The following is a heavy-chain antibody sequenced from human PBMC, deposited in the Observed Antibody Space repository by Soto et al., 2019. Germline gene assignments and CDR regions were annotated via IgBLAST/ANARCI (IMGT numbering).Heavy chain of an antibody. Sequence: EVQLVESGGGLVQPGGSLRVSCAASGFTFSSYWMHWVRQAPGKGLVWVSRINSDGSSTSYADSVKGRFTISRDNAKKTLSLQMNRLRAEDTAIYYCARRGAVAGLNYWGQGTLVTVSS. CDR3: ARRGAVAGLNY. V-gene: IGHV3-74*01. CDR2: INSDGSST. CDR1: GFTFSSYW. D-gene: IGHD6-19*01. J-gene: IGHJ4*02.